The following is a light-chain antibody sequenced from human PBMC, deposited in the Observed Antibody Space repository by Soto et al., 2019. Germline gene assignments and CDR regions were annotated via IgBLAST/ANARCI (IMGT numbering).Light chain of an antibody. CDR3: QQYGISPFT. CDR2: GAS. Sequence: EIVLTQSXXXXSLSPGERATXXXRASQSVSSSXLAWYQQKPGQAPRLLIYGASSRATGIPDRXXGSGSGTDFTLTISRLEPEDFTVYYCQQYGISPFTFGPGTKVDV. J-gene: IGKJ3*01. V-gene: IGKV3-20*01. CDR1: QSVSSSX.